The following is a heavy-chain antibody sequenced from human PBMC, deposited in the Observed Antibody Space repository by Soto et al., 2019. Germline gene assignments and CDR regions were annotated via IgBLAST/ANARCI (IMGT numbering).Heavy chain of an antibody. J-gene: IGHJ5*01. CDR3: ARGPTRDADYFDS. Sequence: GGSLRLSCAASGFTFSSYAMHWVRQAPGKGLEWVAVISYDGSNKYYADSVKGRFTISRDNAKNSLDLLVNSLTAEDTAVYYCARGPTRDADYFDSWGRGTLVTVSS. D-gene: IGHD4-17*01. CDR2: ISYDGSNK. CDR1: GFTFSSYA. V-gene: IGHV3-30-3*01.